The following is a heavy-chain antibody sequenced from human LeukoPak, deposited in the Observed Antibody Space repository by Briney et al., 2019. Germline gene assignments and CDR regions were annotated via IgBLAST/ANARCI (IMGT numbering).Heavy chain of an antibody. CDR3: ARDSGYDPGFDY. J-gene: IGHJ4*02. Sequence: SETLSLTCTVSGGSISSSSYYWGWIRQPPGKGLEWIGSMYYSGSTYYNPSLKSRVTISVDTSKNQFSLKLSSVTAADTAVYYCARDSGYDPGFDYWGQGTLVTVSS. D-gene: IGHD5-12*01. CDR2: MYYSGST. CDR1: GGSISSSSYY. V-gene: IGHV4-39*07.